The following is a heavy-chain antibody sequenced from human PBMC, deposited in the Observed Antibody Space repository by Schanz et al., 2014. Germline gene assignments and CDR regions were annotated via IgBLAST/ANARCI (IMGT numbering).Heavy chain of an antibody. V-gene: IGHV3-30-3*01. CDR3: ARGTDWNLHY. J-gene: IGHJ4*02. CDR1: GFTLSSYA. CDR2: ISYDGSNK. Sequence: QVQLVESGGGVVQPGRSLRLSCAAYGFTLSSYAMHWVRQAPGKGLEWVAVISYDGSNKYYADSVKGRFTISRDNSKNTLYLQMNSLRADDTAVYYCARGTDWNLHYWGQGALVTVSS. D-gene: IGHD1-1*01.